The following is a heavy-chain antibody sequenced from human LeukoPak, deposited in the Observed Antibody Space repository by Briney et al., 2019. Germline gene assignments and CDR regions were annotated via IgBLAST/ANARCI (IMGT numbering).Heavy chain of an antibody. Sequence: GGSLRLSCAASGFTFSGYGMHWVRQAPGKGLEGVAVISYDGSNKYYADSVKGRFTISRDNSKNTLYLQMNSLRAEDTAVYYCAKDQVDLGYYYYYGMDVWGKGTSVTVSS. CDR3: AKDQVDLGYYYYYGMDV. CDR2: ISYDGSNK. J-gene: IGHJ6*04. V-gene: IGHV3-30*18. CDR1: GFTFSGYG. D-gene: IGHD3-9*01.